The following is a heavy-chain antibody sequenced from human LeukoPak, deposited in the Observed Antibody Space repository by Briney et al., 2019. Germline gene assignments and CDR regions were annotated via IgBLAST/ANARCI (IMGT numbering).Heavy chain of an antibody. CDR3: SKDISAGGLDV. CDR1: GFMVNDHA. V-gene: IGHV3-9*01. Sequence: GGSLRLCCVASGFMVNDHAMHWVRQTPGKGLEWVAGVFWNGVDKGYADSVKGRFTIFRDNAKNSMYLQMNSLRTEDTALYYCSKDISAGGLDVWGPGTPVTVSS. CDR2: VFWNGVDK. J-gene: IGHJ6*02. D-gene: IGHD3-16*02.